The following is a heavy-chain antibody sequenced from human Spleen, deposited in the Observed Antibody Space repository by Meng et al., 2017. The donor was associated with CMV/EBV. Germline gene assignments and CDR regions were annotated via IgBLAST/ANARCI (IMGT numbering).Heavy chain of an antibody. Sequence: GGSLRLSCAASGFTFSSYWMSWVRQAPGKGLEWVANIKQDGSEKYYVDSVKGRFTISRDNSKNTLYLQMNSLRAEDTAVYYCAKRRPRGGTPFDYWGQGTLVTVSS. D-gene: IGHD3-10*01. CDR2: IKQDGSEK. CDR3: AKRRPRGGTPFDY. V-gene: IGHV3-7*03. CDR1: GFTFSSYW. J-gene: IGHJ4*02.